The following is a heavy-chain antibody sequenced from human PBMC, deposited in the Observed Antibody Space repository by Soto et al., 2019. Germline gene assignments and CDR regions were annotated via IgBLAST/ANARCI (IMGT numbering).Heavy chain of an antibody. CDR3: ARAIGYSSGWYQKYNWFDP. Sequence: PSETLSLTCAVYGGSFSGYYWSWIRQPPGKGLEWIGEINHSGSTNYNPSLKSRVTISVDTSKSQFSLKLSSVTAADTAVYYCARAIGYSSGWYQKYNWFDPWGQGTLVTVSS. CDR1: GGSFSGYY. V-gene: IGHV4-34*01. CDR2: INHSGST. J-gene: IGHJ5*02. D-gene: IGHD6-19*01.